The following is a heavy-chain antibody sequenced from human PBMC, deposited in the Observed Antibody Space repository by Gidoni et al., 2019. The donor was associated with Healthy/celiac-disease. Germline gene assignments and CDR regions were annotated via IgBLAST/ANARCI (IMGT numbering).Heavy chain of an antibody. V-gene: IGHV4-34*01. D-gene: IGHD2-21*02. J-gene: IGHJ6*02. CDR1: GGSFSGYY. Sequence: QVQLQQWGAGLLKPSETLSLTCAVYGGSFSGYYWIGEINHSGSTNYNPSLKSRVTISVDTSKNQFSLKLSSVTAADTAVYYCARVRCGGDCYMYYYYGMDVWGQGTTVTVSS. CDR2: INHSGST. CDR3: ARVRCGGDCYMYYYYGMDV.